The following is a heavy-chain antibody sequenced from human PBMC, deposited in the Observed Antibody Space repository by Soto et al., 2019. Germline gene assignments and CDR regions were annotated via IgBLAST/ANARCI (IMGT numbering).Heavy chain of an antibody. CDR2: IYYSGRT. V-gene: IGHV4-31*01. J-gene: IGHJ6*03. D-gene: IGHD4-17*01. Sequence: QVQLQESGPGLVKPSQTLSLTCTVSGGSPSSGGYYWIWIRQHPGKVLEWLGYIYYSGRTYYNPSLKSLVTLSVDTSKNQFSLKLSSVAAADPTVYYCASGPNYGATQYYYYYTDVWGKGTTVTVSS. CDR3: ASGPNYGATQYYYYYTDV. CDR1: GGSPSSGGYY.